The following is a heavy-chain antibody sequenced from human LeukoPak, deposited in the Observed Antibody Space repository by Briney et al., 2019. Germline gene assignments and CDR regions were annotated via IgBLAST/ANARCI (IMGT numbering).Heavy chain of an antibody. Sequence: PSETLSLTCTVSGGSISSYYWSWIRQPPGKGLEWIGYIYYSGSTNYNPSLKSRVTISVDTSKNQFSLKLSSVTAADTAVYYCARDHMVRGVSIHDYWGQGTLVTVSS. CDR1: GGSISSYY. V-gene: IGHV4-59*01. J-gene: IGHJ4*02. CDR2: IYYSGST. D-gene: IGHD3-10*01. CDR3: ARDHMVRGVSIHDY.